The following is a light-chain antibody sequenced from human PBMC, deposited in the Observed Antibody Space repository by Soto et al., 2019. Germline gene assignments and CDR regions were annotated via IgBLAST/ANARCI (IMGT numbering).Light chain of an antibody. J-gene: IGKJ1*01. CDR1: QSVSRSY. CDR3: QQYGSSPGT. Sequence: IVLTQSPGTLSLSPGERATLSCRASQSVSRSYLAWYQQKPGQAPRLLIFGASSRATGIPDRFSGSGSGTDFTLTISRLEPEDSAVYYCQQYGSSPGTFGQGTKVDIK. CDR2: GAS. V-gene: IGKV3-20*01.